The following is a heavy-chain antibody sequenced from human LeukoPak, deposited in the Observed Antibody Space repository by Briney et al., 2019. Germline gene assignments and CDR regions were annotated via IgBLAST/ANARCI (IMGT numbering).Heavy chain of an antibody. CDR3: ARDPSYLSGWYDY. CDR1: GGSIRSYY. V-gene: IGHV4-59*01. CDR2: IFSSGST. J-gene: IGHJ4*02. D-gene: IGHD6-19*01. Sequence: SETLSLTCTVSGGSIRSYYWSWIRQPPGKGLEWIGYIFSSGSTEYNPSLKSRVTISEDTSKNQISLNLTSVSAADTAVYYCARDPSYLSGWYDYWGQGTLVAVSS.